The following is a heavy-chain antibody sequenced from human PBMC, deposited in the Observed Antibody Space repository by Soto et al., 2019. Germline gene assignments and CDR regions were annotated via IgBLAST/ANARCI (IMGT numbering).Heavy chain of an antibody. D-gene: IGHD1-26*01. CDR3: ARVVGALGHWFDP. CDR2: ISAYNGNT. CDR1: GYTFTRYG. Sequence: ASVKVSCNASGYTFTRYGISWVRQAPGQGLEWMGRISAYNGNTNYAQKLQGRVTMTTDTSTSTAYMELRSLRSDDTAVYYCARVVGALGHWFDPWGQGTLVTVSS. J-gene: IGHJ5*02. V-gene: IGHV1-18*01.